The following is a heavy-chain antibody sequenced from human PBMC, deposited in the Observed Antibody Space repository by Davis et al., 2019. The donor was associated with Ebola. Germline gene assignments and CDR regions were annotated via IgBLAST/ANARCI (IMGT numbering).Heavy chain of an antibody. CDR1: GFTFSGYS. CDR2: ISSGSSYI. Sequence: PGGSLRLSCAASGFTFSGYSMNWVRQAPGKGLEWVSSISSGSSYIYYADSAKGRFTISRDNAKNSLHLQMNSLGGEDTAVYYCAKDEYYNWKRGSGFDIWGQGTMVTVSS. D-gene: IGHD1-20*01. CDR3: AKDEYYNWKRGSGFDI. V-gene: IGHV3-21*01. J-gene: IGHJ3*02.